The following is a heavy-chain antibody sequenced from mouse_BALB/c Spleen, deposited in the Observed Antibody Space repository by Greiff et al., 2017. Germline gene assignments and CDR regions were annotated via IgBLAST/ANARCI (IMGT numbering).Heavy chain of an antibody. CDR3: AKELRDYYAMDY. D-gene: IGHD1-1*01. J-gene: IGHJ4*01. V-gene: IGHV2-2*02. CDR2: IWSGGST. CDR1: GFSLTSYG. Sequence: VKLMESGPGLVQPSQSLSITCTVSGFSLTSYGVHWVRQSPGKGLEWLGVIWSGGSTDYNAAFISRLSISKDNSKSQVFFKMNSLQANDTAIYYCAKELRDYYAMDYWGQGTSVTVSS.